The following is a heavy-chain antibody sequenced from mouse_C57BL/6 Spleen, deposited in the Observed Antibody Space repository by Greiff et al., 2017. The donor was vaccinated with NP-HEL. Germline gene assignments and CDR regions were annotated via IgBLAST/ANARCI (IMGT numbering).Heavy chain of an antibody. Sequence: VKLQESGAELVRPGASVKLSCKASGYTFTDYYINWVKQRPGQGLEWIARIYPGSGNTYYNEKFKGKATLTAEKSSSTAYMQLSSLTSEDSAVYFCARYRNYYYAMDYWGQGTSVTVSS. V-gene: IGHV1-76*01. CDR2: IYPGSGNT. CDR1: GYTFTDYY. D-gene: IGHD2-1*01. J-gene: IGHJ4*01. CDR3: ARYRNYYYAMDY.